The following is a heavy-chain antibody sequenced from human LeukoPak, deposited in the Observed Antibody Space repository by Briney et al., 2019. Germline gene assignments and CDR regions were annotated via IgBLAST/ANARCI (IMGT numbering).Heavy chain of an antibody. V-gene: IGHV4-39*01. CDR2: IYYSGST. Sequence: PSETLSLTCTVSGGSISSSSYYWGWIRQLPGKGLEWIGSIYYSGSTYYNPSLKSRVTISVDTSKNQFSLKLSSVTAADTAVYYCARLRGHTRNWFDPWGQGTLVTVSS. J-gene: IGHJ5*02. CDR1: GGSISSSSYY. CDR3: ARLRGHTRNWFDP.